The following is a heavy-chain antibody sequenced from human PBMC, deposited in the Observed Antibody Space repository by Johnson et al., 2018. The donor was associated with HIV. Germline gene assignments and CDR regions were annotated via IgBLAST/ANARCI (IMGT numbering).Heavy chain of an antibody. V-gene: IGHV3-11*04. CDR2: ITSSGATK. J-gene: IGHJ3*02. CDR1: GFTFSDYY. CDR3: ARAPEVRGVDAFDI. Sequence: QVQLVESGGGLVMPGGSLRVSCAASGFTFSDYYMAWIRQTPGKGLEWVSYITSSGATKYYADSVKGRFTISRDNTEKLVYLQMNILSAEDTAVYYCARAPEVRGVDAFDIWGQGTMVTVSS. D-gene: IGHD3-10*01.